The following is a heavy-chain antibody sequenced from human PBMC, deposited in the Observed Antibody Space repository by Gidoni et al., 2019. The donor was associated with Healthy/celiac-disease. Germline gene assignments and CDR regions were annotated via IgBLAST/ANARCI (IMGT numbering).Heavy chain of an antibody. CDR3: ARDAGGMDV. J-gene: IGHJ6*02. CDR1: GFTFSSYA. CDR2: ISYDGSNK. V-gene: IGHV3-30-3*01. Sequence: QVQLVESGGGVVQPGRSLRLSFAASGFTFSSYAMHWVRQAPGKGLEWVAVISYDGSNKYYADSVKGRFTISRDNSKNTLYLQMNSLRAEDTAVYYCARDAGGMDVWGQGTTVTVSS.